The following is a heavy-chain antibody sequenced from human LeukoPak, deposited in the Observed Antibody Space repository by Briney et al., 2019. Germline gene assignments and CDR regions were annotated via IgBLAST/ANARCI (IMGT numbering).Heavy chain of an antibody. J-gene: IGHJ4*02. CDR1: GGSISSGGYY. CDR2: IYYSGST. V-gene: IGHV4-31*02. Sequence: SETLSLTCTVSGGSISSGGYYWSWIRQHPGKGLEWIGYIYYSGSTYSNPSLKSRVTISSDTSKNQFSLKLNSMTAADTAVYYCARAQLDYYFDYWGQGALVTVSS. CDR3: ARAQLDYYFDY. D-gene: IGHD3-9*01.